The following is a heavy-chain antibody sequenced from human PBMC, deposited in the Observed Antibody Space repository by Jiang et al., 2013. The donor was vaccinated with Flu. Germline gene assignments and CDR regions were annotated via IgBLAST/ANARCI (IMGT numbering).Heavy chain of an antibody. D-gene: IGHD1-1*01. J-gene: IGHJ4*02. CDR2: IWYDGSNK. Sequence: RSLRLSCAASGFTFSSYGMHWVRQAPGKGLEWVAVIWYDGSNKYYADSVKGRFTISRDNSKNTLYLQMNSLRAEDTAVYYCAKAFEDWNDDGIDYWGQGTLVTVSS. CDR3: AKAFEDWNDDGIDY. CDR1: GFTFSSYG. V-gene: IGHV3-33*06.